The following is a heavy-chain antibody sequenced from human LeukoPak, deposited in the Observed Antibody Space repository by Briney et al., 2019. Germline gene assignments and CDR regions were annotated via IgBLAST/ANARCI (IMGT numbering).Heavy chain of an antibody. V-gene: IGHV3-74*01. D-gene: IGHD3-16*01. CDR1: GFTFSSYW. J-gene: IGHJ5*01. Sequence: GGSLRLSCAASGFTFSSYWMHWVRQAPGKGLVWVSRINADGSSTSYADSVKGRFTISRDNAKNTLCLQMNRLRPDDTAVYYCVRDGIGGSTTLDSWGQGTLVTVSS. CDR3: VRDGIGGSTTLDS. CDR2: INADGSST.